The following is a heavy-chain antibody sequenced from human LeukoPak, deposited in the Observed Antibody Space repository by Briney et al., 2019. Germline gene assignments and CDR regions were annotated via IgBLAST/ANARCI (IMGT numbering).Heavy chain of an antibody. D-gene: IGHD6-19*01. CDR1: GGSFSGYY. V-gene: IGHV4-34*01. J-gene: IGHJ3*01. CDR3: VRAPFSSGWYST. Sequence: PSETLSLTCAVYGGSFSGYYWSWIRQPPGKGLEWIGEINHSGSTNYNPSLKSRVTISVDTSKNQFSLKLSSVTAADTAVYYCVRAPFSSGWYSTWGQGTMVTVSS. CDR2: INHSGST.